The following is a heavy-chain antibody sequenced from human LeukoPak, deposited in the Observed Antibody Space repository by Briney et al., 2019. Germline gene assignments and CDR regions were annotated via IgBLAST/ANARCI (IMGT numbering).Heavy chain of an antibody. CDR1: GFTFSSYS. Sequence: GGSLRLSCAASGFTFSSYSMNWVRQAPGKGLEWVSSISSSSSYIYYADSVKGRFTISRDNAKNSLYLQMNSLRAEDTAVYYCARVGLDRRGYSGYEAFDYWGQGTLVTVSS. CDR2: ISSSSSYI. V-gene: IGHV3-21*01. CDR3: ARVGLDRRGYSGYEAFDY. D-gene: IGHD5-12*01. J-gene: IGHJ4*02.